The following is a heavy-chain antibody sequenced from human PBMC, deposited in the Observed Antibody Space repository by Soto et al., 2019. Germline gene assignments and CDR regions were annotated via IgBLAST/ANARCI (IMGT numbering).Heavy chain of an antibody. D-gene: IGHD3-22*01. CDR2: ISYDGNYK. CDR3: GKVSTYYYDSTFDY. Sequence: PGGSLRLSCAASGFTFSSYGMHWVRQAPGKGLEWVAIISYDGNYKHHTDTVKGRFTISRDNSKNTLYLQMNILRAEDTAVYYCGKVSTYYYDSTFDYWGQGTLVTVSS. V-gene: IGHV3-30*18. CDR1: GFTFSSYG. J-gene: IGHJ4*02.